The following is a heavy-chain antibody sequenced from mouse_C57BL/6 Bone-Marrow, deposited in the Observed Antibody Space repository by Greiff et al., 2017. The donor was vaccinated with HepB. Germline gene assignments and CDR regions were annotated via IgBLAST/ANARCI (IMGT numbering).Heavy chain of an antibody. V-gene: IGHV1-22*01. CDR1: GYTFTDYN. J-gene: IGHJ4*01. CDR2: INPNNGGT. CDR3: ASKDYYGSSSYYYAMDY. Sequence: EVQLQQSGPELVKPGASVKMSCKASGYTFTDYNMHWVKQSHGKSLEWIGYINPNNGGTSYNQKFKGKATLTVNKSSSTAYMELRSLTSEDSAVYYCASKDYYGSSSYYYAMDYWGQGTSVTVSS. D-gene: IGHD1-1*01.